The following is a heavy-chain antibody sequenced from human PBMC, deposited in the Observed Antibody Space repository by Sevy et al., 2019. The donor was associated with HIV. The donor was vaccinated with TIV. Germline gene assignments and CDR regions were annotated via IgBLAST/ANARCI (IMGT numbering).Heavy chain of an antibody. Sequence: GESLKISCKGSGYIFSNSWIGWVRQMPGKGLEWMGVIYPGDSDTRYSPSFQGQVTISADKSITTAYLQWSSLKASDTAMFYCARLGYGGWNAFDIWGQGTMVTVSS. D-gene: IGHD2-15*01. J-gene: IGHJ3*02. V-gene: IGHV5-51*01. CDR2: IYPGDSDT. CDR1: GYIFSNSW. CDR3: ARLGYGGWNAFDI.